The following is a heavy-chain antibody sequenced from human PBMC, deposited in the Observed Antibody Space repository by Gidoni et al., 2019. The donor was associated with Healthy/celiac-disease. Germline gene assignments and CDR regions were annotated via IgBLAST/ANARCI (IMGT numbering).Heavy chain of an antibody. J-gene: IGHJ4*02. CDR3: ARVSSDYGSFDY. CDR1: GFTFSSYS. D-gene: IGHD4-17*01. Sequence: EVQLVESGVGLVKPGGSLRLSCAASGFTFSSYSMNWVRQAPGKGLEWFSSISSSSSYIYYADSVKGRFTISRDNAKNSLYLQMNSLRAEDTAVYYCARVSSDYGSFDYWGQGTLVTVSS. V-gene: IGHV3-21*01. CDR2: ISSSSSYI.